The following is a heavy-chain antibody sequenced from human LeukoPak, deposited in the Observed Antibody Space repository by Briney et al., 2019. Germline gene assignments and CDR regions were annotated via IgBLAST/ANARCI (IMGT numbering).Heavy chain of an antibody. D-gene: IGHD3-10*01. CDR2: ISRNSGSI. V-gene: IGHV3-9*01. CDR3: AKVRAPGFGLINAFDI. Sequence: SGGSLRLSCAASGFTFDDYAMHWVRQAPGKGLEWVSGISRNSGSIGYADSVKGRFTISRDNAKNSLYLQMNSLRAEDTALYYCAKVRAPGFGLINAFDIWGQGTMVTVSS. J-gene: IGHJ3*02. CDR1: GFTFDDYA.